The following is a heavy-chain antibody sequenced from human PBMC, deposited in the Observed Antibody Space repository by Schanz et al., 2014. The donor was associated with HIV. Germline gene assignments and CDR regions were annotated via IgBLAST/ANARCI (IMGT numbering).Heavy chain of an antibody. V-gene: IGHV3-33*05. J-gene: IGHJ4*02. Sequence: QVQLVESGEGVVQPGGSLRLSCVASGFAFSNYAMTWVRQAPGKGLEWVAVMSYDGIRKNYADSVKGRFTISRDNSKNTLYLQMTTLRTEDTAVYYCAKPEYDSSGNSQTHFDYWGQGTLVSVSS. CDR3: AKPEYDSSGNSQTHFDY. D-gene: IGHD3-22*01. CDR1: GFAFSNYA. CDR2: MSYDGIRK.